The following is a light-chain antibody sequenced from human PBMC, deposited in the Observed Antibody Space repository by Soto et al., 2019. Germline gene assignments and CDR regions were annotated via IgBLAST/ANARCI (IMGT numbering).Light chain of an antibody. CDR3: TSYTSGTAPYV. Sequence: QSALTQPASVSGSPGQSITISCTGTSSDVGGYNYVSWYQQYPGKAPKLIIYEVINRPSGVSNRFSGSKSGNTASLTISGLQNEDEADYYCTSYTSGTAPYVFGTGTKVTVL. J-gene: IGLJ1*01. CDR1: SSDVGGYNY. V-gene: IGLV2-14*01. CDR2: EVI.